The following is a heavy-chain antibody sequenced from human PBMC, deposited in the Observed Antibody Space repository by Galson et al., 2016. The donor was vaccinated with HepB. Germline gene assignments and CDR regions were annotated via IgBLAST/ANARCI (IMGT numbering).Heavy chain of an antibody. CDR2: IIFDGSNK. V-gene: IGHV3-30*04. D-gene: IGHD1-26*01. Sequence: SLRLSCAASGFTFAIYSMHWVRQAPGKGLEWVAVIIFDGSNKYYADSVEGRFTISRDNSKNTLYLQMDSLRAEDTAVYYCARSSVKGWGYFDYWGQGTLVTVSS. J-gene: IGHJ4*02. CDR3: ARSSVKGWGYFDY. CDR1: GFTFAIYS.